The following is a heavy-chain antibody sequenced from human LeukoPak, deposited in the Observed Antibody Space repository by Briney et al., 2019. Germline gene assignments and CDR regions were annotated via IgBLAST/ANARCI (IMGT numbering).Heavy chain of an antibody. CDR2: IIPIFGTA. CDR3: ARDLGFPLTGNDY. D-gene: IGHD3-9*01. Sequence: ASVKVSCKASGGTFSSYAISWVRQAPGQGLEWMGGIIPIFGTANYAQKFQGRVTITADKSTSTAYMELSRLRSDDTAVYYCARDLGFPLTGNDYWGQGTLVTVSS. V-gene: IGHV1-69*06. CDR1: GGTFSSYA. J-gene: IGHJ4*02.